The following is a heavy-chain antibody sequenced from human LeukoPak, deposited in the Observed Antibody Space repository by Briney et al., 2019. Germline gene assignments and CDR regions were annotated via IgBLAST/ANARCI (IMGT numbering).Heavy chain of an antibody. V-gene: IGHV3-48*01. Sequence: GGSLRLSCEASGFTFSSYSMNWVRQAPGKGLEWISYISTSTTTIYYANSVKGRFTISRDNAKKSLYLQMNSLRAEDTAVYYCAKDSSMVRGECFDYWGQGTLVTVSS. J-gene: IGHJ4*02. D-gene: IGHD3-10*01. CDR2: ISTSTTTI. CDR3: AKDSSMVRGECFDY. CDR1: GFTFSSYS.